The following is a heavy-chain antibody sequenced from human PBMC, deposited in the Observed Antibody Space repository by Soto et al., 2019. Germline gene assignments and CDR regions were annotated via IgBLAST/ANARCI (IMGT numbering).Heavy chain of an antibody. CDR2: ISGGGNDA. CDR3: ARSLFLASTDTEPFDY. J-gene: IGHJ4*02. D-gene: IGHD3-3*02. V-gene: IGHV3-23*01. CDR1: ELTFSSYA. Sequence: EAQLLESGGGLFQPGGSLVLSCAASELTFSSYAMSWVRQAPGKGLEWVSSISGGGNDAFYAVSVKGRFTISRDNSRNTLYLQMSSLRADDTAIYYCARSLFLASTDTEPFDYWGQGALVTVSS.